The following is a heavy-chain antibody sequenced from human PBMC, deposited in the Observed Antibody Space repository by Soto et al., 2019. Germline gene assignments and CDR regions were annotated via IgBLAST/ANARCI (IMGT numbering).Heavy chain of an antibody. CDR2: INPSGGST. J-gene: IGHJ6*02. D-gene: IGHD6-13*01. CDR1: GYTFTSYY. V-gene: IGHV1-46*01. CDR3: ARESTSSSWTSPADYYYYGMDV. Sequence: ASVKVSCKASGYTFTSYYMHWVRQAPGQGLEWMGIINPSGGSTSYAQKFQGRVTMTRDTSTSTVYMELSSLRSEDTAVYYCARESTSSSWTSPADYYYYGMDVWGQGTTVTV.